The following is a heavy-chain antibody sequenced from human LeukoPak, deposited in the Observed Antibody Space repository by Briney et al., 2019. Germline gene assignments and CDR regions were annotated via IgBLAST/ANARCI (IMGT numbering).Heavy chain of an antibody. CDR3: ARRADRVSGYDGYYCYGMDV. Sequence: PSETLSLTCTVSGGSISSSSYSWGWIRQPPGKGLEWIGSIYYSGSTYYNPSLKSRVTISVDTSKNQFSLKLNSVTAADTAVYYCARRADRVSGYDGYYCYGMDVWGQGTTVIVSS. J-gene: IGHJ6*02. CDR1: GGSISSSSYS. CDR2: IYYSGST. D-gene: IGHD5-12*01. V-gene: IGHV4-39*01.